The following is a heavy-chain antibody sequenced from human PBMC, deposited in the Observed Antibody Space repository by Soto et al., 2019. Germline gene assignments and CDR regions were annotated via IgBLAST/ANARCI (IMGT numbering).Heavy chain of an antibody. D-gene: IGHD3-22*01. CDR1: GGSISGYD. J-gene: IGHJ3*02. CDR3: ARDKVTMIVVAMGHAFDI. Sequence: SETPSLTCTVPGGSISGYDWIWVGQPPGKGLEWIGYIYNSGSTNYNPALKGRVTISVDTSKNQFSLKLSSVTAADTAVYYCARDKVTMIVVAMGHAFDIWGQGTMVP. V-gene: IGHV4-4*08. CDR2: IYNSGST.